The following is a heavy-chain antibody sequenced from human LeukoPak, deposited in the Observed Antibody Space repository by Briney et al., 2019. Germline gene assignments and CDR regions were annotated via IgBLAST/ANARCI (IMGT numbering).Heavy chain of an antibody. D-gene: IGHD1-26*01. J-gene: IGHJ3*02. CDR1: GFTFSSYW. Sequence: GGSLRLSCTASGFTFSSYWMNWVRQAPGKGLEWVANIKQDGSEKYYVDSVKGRFTISRDNAKKSLYLQMNSLRAEDTAGYYCAKHLLVGGTRGAYAFDIWGRGTMVTVSS. V-gene: IGHV3-7*05. CDR2: IKQDGSEK. CDR3: AKHLLVGGTRGAYAFDI.